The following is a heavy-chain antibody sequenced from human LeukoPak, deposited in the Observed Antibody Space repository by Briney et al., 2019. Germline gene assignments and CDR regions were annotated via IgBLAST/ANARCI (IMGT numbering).Heavy chain of an antibody. CDR1: GYTFTGSY. V-gene: IGHV1-2*02. Sequence: GASVKVSCKASGYTFTGSYMHWVRQAPGQGLEWMGWINPNSGGTNYAQRFQGRVTMTRDTSISAVYMELSRLTSDDTAVYYCARVTTRANCGWREFDFWGQGTLVTVSS. CDR3: ARVTTRANCGWREFDF. J-gene: IGHJ4*02. D-gene: IGHD6-19*01. CDR2: INPNSGGT.